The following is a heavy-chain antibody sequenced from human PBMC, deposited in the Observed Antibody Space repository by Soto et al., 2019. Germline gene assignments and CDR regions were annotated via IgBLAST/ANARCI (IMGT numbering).Heavy chain of an antibody. CDR1: GGSFSGYY. V-gene: IGHV4-34*01. Sequence: QVQLQQWGAGLLKPSETLSLTCAVYGGSFSGYYWSWIRQPPGKGLEWIGEINHSGSTNYNPSLKSRVTISVDTSKNQFSLKLSSVTAADTAVYYCASATRVNSGSYYLNYYYGMDVWGQGTTVTVSS. D-gene: IGHD1-26*01. CDR2: INHSGST. CDR3: ASATRVNSGSYYLNYYYGMDV. J-gene: IGHJ6*02.